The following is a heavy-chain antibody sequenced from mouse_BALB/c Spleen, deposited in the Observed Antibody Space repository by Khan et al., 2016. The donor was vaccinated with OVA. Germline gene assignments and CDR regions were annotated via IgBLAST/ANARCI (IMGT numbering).Heavy chain of an antibody. D-gene: IGHD4-1*01. CDR2: ISSGGDYT. Sequence: EVQVVESGGDLVKPGGSLKLSCAASGFTFSSYSMSWVRQTPDKRLEWVASISSGGDYTYYPDILKGRFTISRDNAKNTLYLEMSSLKSEETAMYYCASHLTGSFDYWGQGTLVTVSA. CDR3: ASHLTGSFDY. CDR1: GFTFSSYS. V-gene: IGHV5-6*01. J-gene: IGHJ3*01.